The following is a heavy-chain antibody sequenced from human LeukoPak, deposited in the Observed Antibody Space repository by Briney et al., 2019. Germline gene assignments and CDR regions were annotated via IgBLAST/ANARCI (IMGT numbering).Heavy chain of an antibody. V-gene: IGHV1-2*02. D-gene: IGHD2-15*01. CDR3: ARDKGSGGSCYLDY. Sequence: EASVKVSCKASGYTFTSNYIHWVRQAPGQGLEWMGMIYPRDGSTSYAQKFQGRVTMTRDTSISTAYMELSRLRSDDTAVYYCARDKGSGGSCYLDYWGQGTLVTVSS. CDR2: IYPRDGST. J-gene: IGHJ4*02. CDR1: GYTFTSNY.